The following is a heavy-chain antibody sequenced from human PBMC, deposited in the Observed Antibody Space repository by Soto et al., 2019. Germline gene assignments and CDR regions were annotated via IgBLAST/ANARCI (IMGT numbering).Heavy chain of an antibody. CDR1: GDSVSSNSAA. CDR2: TYYRSKWYN. J-gene: IGHJ3*02. V-gene: IGHV6-1*01. Sequence: PSQTLSLTCAISGDSVSSNSAAWNWIRQSPSIGLEWLGRTYYRSKWYNDYAVSVKSRITINPDTSKNQFSLQLNSVTPEDTAVYYCAREQWLQEWGDFDIWGQGTMVTVSS. D-gene: IGHD6-19*01. CDR3: AREQWLQEWGDFDI.